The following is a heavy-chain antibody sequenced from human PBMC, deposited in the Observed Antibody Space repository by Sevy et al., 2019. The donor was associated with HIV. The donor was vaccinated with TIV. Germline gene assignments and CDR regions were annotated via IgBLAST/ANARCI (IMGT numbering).Heavy chain of an antibody. CDR1: GYTFTSYG. Sequence: ASVKVSCKASGYTFTSYGISWVRQAPGQGLEWMGLISAYNGNTNYAQKLQGRVTMTTDTSTSTAYMELRSLRSDDTAVYYCARGGSYDFWSGYYPIAYYFDYWGQGTLVTVSS. D-gene: IGHD3-3*01. J-gene: IGHJ4*02. V-gene: IGHV1-18*01. CDR3: ARGGSYDFWSGYYPIAYYFDY. CDR2: ISAYNGNT.